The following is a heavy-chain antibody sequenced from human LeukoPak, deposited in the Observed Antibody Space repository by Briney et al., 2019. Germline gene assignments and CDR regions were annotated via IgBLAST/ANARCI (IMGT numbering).Heavy chain of an antibody. D-gene: IGHD5-18*01. CDR2: ISAYNGNT. J-gene: IGHJ6*02. V-gene: IGHV1-18*01. Sequence: ASVKVSCKASGYTFTSYGISWVRQAPGQGLEWMGWISAYNGNTNYAQKLQGRVTMTTDTSTSTAYMELRSLRAEDTAVYYCAKEEGYSYGQYYYYGMDVWGQGTTVTVSS. CDR1: GYTFTSYG. CDR3: AKEEGYSYGQYYYYGMDV.